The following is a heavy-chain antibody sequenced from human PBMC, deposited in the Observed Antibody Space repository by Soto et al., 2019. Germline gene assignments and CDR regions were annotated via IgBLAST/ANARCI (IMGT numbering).Heavy chain of an antibody. CDR3: AKDHLLTAE. Sequence: QVQLVGSGGGVVQPGRSLRLSCAASGFTFSSYGMHWVRQAPGKGLEWVAVISYDGSNKYYADSVKGRFTISRDNSKNTLYLQMNSLRAEDTAVYYCAKDHLLTAEWGQGTLVTVSS. J-gene: IGHJ4*02. CDR1: GFTFSSYG. D-gene: IGHD6-13*01. CDR2: ISYDGSNK. V-gene: IGHV3-30*18.